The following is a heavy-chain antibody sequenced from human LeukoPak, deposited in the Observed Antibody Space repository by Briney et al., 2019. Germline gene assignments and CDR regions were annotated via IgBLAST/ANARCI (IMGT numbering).Heavy chain of an antibody. CDR1: GFTFSSYA. Sequence: GGSLRLSCAASGFTFSSYAMSWVRQAPGKGLEWVSAISGSGGSTYYADSVKGRFTISRDNSNNTLYLQMNSLRAEDTAVYYCAKSGWLVQHYYYGMDVWGQGTTVTVSS. CDR3: AKSGWLVQHYYYGMDV. D-gene: IGHD6-19*01. V-gene: IGHV3-23*01. CDR2: ISGSGGST. J-gene: IGHJ6*02.